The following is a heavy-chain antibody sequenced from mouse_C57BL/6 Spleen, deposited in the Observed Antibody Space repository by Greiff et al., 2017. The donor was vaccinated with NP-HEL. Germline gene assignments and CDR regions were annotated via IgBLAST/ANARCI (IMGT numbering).Heavy chain of an antibody. J-gene: IGHJ2*01. Sequence: QVQLQQSGAELVRPGASVTLSCKASGYTFTDYEMHWVKQTPVHGLEWIGAIDPETGGTAYNQKFKGKAILTADKSSSTAYMELRSLTSEDSAVYYCTRGATTATGRDFDYWGQGTTLTVSS. V-gene: IGHV1-15*01. CDR3: TRGATTATGRDFDY. D-gene: IGHD1-2*01. CDR2: IDPETGGT. CDR1: GYTFTDYE.